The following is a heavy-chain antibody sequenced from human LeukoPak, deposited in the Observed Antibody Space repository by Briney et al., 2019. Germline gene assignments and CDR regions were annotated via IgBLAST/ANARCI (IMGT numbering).Heavy chain of an antibody. D-gene: IGHD3-10*01. CDR3: ARDGQNGSPYATDV. J-gene: IGHJ6*02. CDR1: GFTFRSHG. V-gene: IGHV3-33*01. Sequence: GGSLRLSCAASGFTFRSHGMHWVRQAPGKGLEWVAGIWYDGSNEDYADSVKGQFTISRDNSKNTLYLQMNSLRVEDTAVYYCARDGQNGSPYATDVWGQGTTVTVSS. CDR2: IWYDGSNE.